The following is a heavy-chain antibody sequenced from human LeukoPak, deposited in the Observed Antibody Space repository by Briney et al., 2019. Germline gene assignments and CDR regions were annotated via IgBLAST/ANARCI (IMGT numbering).Heavy chain of an antibody. V-gene: IGHV3-7*01. J-gene: IGHJ4*02. CDR2: IKEDGSEK. Sequence: GGSLRLSCAASGFTFSSYAMHWVRQAPGKGLEWVANIKEDGSEKYYVDSVKGRFTISRDNAKNSVYLQMNSLRAEDTAIYYCARNARGPGDYWGQGTVVTVSS. CDR1: GFTFSSYA. CDR3: ARNARGPGDY. D-gene: IGHD2-2*01.